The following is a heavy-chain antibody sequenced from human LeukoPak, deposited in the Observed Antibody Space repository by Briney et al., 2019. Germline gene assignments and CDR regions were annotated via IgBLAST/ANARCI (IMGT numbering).Heavy chain of an antibody. CDR2: ISYDGSNK. D-gene: IGHD4-17*01. CDR3: ARERGADGYYYYGMDV. J-gene: IGHJ6*02. CDR1: GSTFSSYA. Sequence: PGGSLRLSCAASGSTFSSYAMRWVRQAPGKGLEWVAVISYDGSNKYYADSVKGRFTISRDNSKNTLYLQMNSLRAEDTAVYYCARERGADGYYYYGMDVWGQGTTVTVSS. V-gene: IGHV3-30-3*01.